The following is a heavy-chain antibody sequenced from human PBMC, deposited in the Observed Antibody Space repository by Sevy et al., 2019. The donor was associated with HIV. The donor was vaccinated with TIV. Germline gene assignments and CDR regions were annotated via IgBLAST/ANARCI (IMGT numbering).Heavy chain of an antibody. V-gene: IGHV1-69*13. J-gene: IGHJ4*02. CDR1: GGTVSSYA. CDR3: ARAAGITMVRGVKREGYFDY. D-gene: IGHD3-10*01. CDR2: TIPIFGTA. Sequence: ASVKVSCKASGGTVSSYAISWVRQAPGQGLEWMGGTIPIFGTANYAQKFQGRVTITADESTSTAYMELSSLRSEDTAVYYCARAAGITMVRGVKREGYFDYWGQGTLVTVSS.